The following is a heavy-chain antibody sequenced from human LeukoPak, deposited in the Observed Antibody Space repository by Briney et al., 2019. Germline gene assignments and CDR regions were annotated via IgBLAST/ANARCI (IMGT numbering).Heavy chain of an antibody. V-gene: IGHV1-8*01. CDR1: GYTFPSYD. Sequence: GPVKVSCRASGYTFPSYDINWVRQATGQQLEWMGWMNPNSGNTGYAQKFQGRVTMTRNTSISTAYMELSSLRSEDTAVYYCARGGDILTGQFFFDYWGQGTLVTVSS. D-gene: IGHD3-9*01. CDR2: MNPNSGNT. J-gene: IGHJ4*02. CDR3: ARGGDILTGQFFFDY.